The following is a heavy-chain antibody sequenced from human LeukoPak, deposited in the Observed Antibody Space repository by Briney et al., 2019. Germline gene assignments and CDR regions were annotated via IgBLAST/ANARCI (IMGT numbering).Heavy chain of an antibody. CDR2: INPSGGST. CDR3: ARTIVGAGDFDY. V-gene: IGHV1-46*01. CDR1: GYTLTSYY. J-gene: IGHJ4*02. Sequence: ASVKVSCKASGYTLTSYYMHWVRQAPGPGLEWMGIINPSGGSTSYAQKFQGRVTMTRDTSTSTVYMELSSLRSEDTAVYYCARTIVGAGDFDYWGQGTLVTVSS. D-gene: IGHD1-26*01.